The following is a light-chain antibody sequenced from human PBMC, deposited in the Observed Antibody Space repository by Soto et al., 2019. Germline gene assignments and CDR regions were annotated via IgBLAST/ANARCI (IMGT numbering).Light chain of an antibody. Sequence: QSALTQPASVSGSPGQSITISCTGTSSDVGGYNHVSWYQQHPGKAPKLIIYEVRNRPSGVPDRFSGSKSGNTASLTVSGLQAEDEADYYCSSYAGSSNVFGTGTKLTVL. J-gene: IGLJ1*01. CDR3: SSYAGSSNV. V-gene: IGLV2-8*01. CDR2: EVR. CDR1: SSDVGGYNH.